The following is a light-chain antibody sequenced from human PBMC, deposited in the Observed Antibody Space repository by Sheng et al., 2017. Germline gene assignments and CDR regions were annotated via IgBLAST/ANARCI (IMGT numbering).Light chain of an antibody. CDR1: SSNIGAGYD. CDR3: SSYVHSTTLVV. Sequence: QSVLTQPPSVSGAPGQRVTISCTGSSSNIGAGYDVHWYQQLPGAAPKLLIYGNSNRPSGVPDRFSGSKSGTSASLAITGLQAEDEADYYCSSYVHSTTLVVFGGGTKLTVL. CDR2: GNS. V-gene: IGLV1-40*01. J-gene: IGLJ2*01.